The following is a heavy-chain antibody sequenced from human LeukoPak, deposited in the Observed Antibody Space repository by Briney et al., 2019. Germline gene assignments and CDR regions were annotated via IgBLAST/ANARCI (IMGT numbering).Heavy chain of an antibody. CDR1: GFTVSSNY. J-gene: IGHJ4*02. V-gene: IGHV3-53*01. D-gene: IGHD3-10*01. CDR2: IYSGGST. Sequence: GGSLRLSCAASGFTVSSNYMSWVRQAPGKGLEWVSVIYSGGSTYYADSVKGRFTISRDNSKNTLYLQMNSLRAEDTAVYFCARDHYGSGSSPAYWGQGTLVTVSS. CDR3: ARDHYGSGSSPAY.